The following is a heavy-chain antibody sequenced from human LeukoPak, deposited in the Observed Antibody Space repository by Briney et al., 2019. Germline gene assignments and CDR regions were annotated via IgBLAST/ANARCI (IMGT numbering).Heavy chain of an antibody. CDR1: GVSIISSNYY. J-gene: IGHJ4*02. Sequence: PSETLSLTCTVSGVSIISSNYYWGWFRQTPGKGLHWIASVFYTGTTRHNPSLKSRVTISVDTSKNEFSLSLSSVTAEDTAMYYCARRLGSSADGILKYYVDYWGQGTLVTVSS. CDR3: ARRLGSSADGILKYYVDY. CDR2: VFYTGTT. V-gene: IGHV4-39*01. D-gene: IGHD6-13*01.